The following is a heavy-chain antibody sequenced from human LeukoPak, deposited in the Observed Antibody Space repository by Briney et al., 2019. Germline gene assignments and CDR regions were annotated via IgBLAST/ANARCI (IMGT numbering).Heavy chain of an antibody. J-gene: IGHJ4*02. D-gene: IGHD3-3*01. CDR2: INHSGST. V-gene: IGHV4-34*01. CDR1: GGSFSGYY. CDR3: ARGDFAIGARSGY. Sequence: SETLSLTCAVYGGSFSGYYWSWIRQPPGKGLEWIGEINHSGSTNYNPSLKSRVTISVDTSKNQFSLKLSFVTAADTAVYYCARGDFAIGARSGYWGQGTLVTVSS.